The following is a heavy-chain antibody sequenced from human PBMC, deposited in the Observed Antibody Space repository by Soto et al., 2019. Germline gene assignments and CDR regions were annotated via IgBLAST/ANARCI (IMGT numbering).Heavy chain of an antibody. Sequence: GASVKVSCKASGYTFTGYSMHWVRQAPGQGLEWMGWINPNSGGTNYAQKFQGRVTMTRDTSISTAYMELSRLRSDDTAVYYCARDFLLPFSSTPSDYYYGMDVWGQGTTVTVSS. CDR3: ARDFLLPFSSTPSDYYYGMDV. J-gene: IGHJ6*02. CDR1: GYTFTGYS. D-gene: IGHD4-17*01. CDR2: INPNSGGT. V-gene: IGHV1-2*02.